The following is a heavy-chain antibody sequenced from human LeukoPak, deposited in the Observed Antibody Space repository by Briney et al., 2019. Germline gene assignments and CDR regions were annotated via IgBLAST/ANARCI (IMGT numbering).Heavy chain of an antibody. CDR1: GGSISSSSYC. CDR2: IYYSGST. J-gene: IGHJ1*01. D-gene: IGHD3-22*01. CDR3: ARGQGGSSGYYYTRQEEYFQH. V-gene: IGHV4-39*01. Sequence: SETLSLTCTVSGGSISSSSYCWGWIRQPPGKGLEWIGSIYYSGSTYYNLSLESRVTISVDTSKNQFSLKLSSVTAADTAVYYCARGQGGSSGYYYTRQEEYFQHWGQGTLVTVSS.